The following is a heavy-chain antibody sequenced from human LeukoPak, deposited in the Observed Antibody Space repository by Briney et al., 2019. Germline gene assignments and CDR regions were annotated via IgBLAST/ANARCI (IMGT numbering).Heavy chain of an antibody. V-gene: IGHV3-23*01. CDR3: AKDGGMWEALHWVHS. J-gene: IGHJ5*01. CDR2: ISFTTPSRT. Sequence: GGSLRLSCAASGFTFSDSAMHWVRQAPGKGLEWVAGISFTTPSRTYNADSVKGRFTISRDNSRNTLYLQMNSLRAEDTALYYCAKDGGMWEALHWVHSWGQEILVTVSS. CDR1: GFTFSDSA. D-gene: IGHD1-26*01.